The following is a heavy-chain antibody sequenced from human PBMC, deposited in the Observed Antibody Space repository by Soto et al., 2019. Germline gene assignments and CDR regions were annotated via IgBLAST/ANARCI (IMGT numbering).Heavy chain of an antibody. J-gene: IGHJ5*02. CDR1: GFTCSSYW. Sequence: PGGSLRLSCAASGFTCSSYWLHWVRQAPGKGLVWVSRINSDGSSTSYADSVKGRFTISRDNAKNTLYLQMNSLRAEDTAVYYCARDHVVSRNWFDPWGQGTLVTVSS. V-gene: IGHV3-74*01. D-gene: IGHD2-21*01. CDR2: INSDGSST. CDR3: ARDHVVSRNWFDP.